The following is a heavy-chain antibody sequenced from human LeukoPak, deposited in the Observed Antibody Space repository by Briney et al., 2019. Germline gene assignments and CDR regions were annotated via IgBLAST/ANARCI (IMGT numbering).Heavy chain of an antibody. V-gene: IGHV4-34*01. CDR3: ARVNSYGYPPTYYYGMDV. CDR1: GGSFSGYY. CDR2: INHSGST. Sequence: PSETLSLTCAVYGGSFSGYYWSWIRQPPGKGLEWIGEINHSGSTNYNPSLKSRVTISVDTSKNQFSLKLSSVTAADTAVYYCARVNSYGYPPTYYYGMDVWGQGTTVTVSS. J-gene: IGHJ6*02. D-gene: IGHD5-18*01.